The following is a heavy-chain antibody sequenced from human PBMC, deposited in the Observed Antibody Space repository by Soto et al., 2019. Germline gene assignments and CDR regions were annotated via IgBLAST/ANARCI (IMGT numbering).Heavy chain of an antibody. CDR3: ARAYCGGDCYTTSDY. D-gene: IGHD2-21*02. CDR1: GYTFTSYG. Sequence: QVQLVQSGAEVKKPGASVKVSCKASGYTFTSYGISWVRQAPGQGLEWMGWISAYNGNTNYAQKLQGRVTMITDTSTSTAYMELRSLRSDDTAVYYCARAYCGGDCYTTSDYWGQGTLVTVSS. J-gene: IGHJ4*02. V-gene: IGHV1-18*01. CDR2: ISAYNGNT.